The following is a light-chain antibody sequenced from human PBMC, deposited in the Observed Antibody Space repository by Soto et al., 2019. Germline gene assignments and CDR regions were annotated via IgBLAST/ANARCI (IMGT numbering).Light chain of an antibody. CDR2: DAS. Sequence: IQMTQSPSTLSASVGDRVTIPCRASQSISIWLAWYQQKPGKAPKLLIYDASTLESGVPSRFSGSGSGPEFTLTISSLQTDDFATDYCQQYNSYSSWTFGQGTKVDI. CDR1: QSISIW. CDR3: QQYNSYSSWT. J-gene: IGKJ1*01. V-gene: IGKV1-5*01.